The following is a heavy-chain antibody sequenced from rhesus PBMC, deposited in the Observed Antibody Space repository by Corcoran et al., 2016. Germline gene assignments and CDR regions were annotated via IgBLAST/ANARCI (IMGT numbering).Heavy chain of an antibody. CDR3: ASESFDV. J-gene: IGHJ5-1*01. V-gene: IGHV4-143*01. CDR2: IYGNSAST. Sequence: QVQLQESGPGLVKPSATLSPTCTVSGGSISDYYYWSWIRQPPGKGLEWIGGIYGNSASTNYNPSLKSQVSISKDTSKNQFSLKLSSVTAADTAVYYCASESFDVWGPGVLVTVSS. CDR1: GGSISDYYY.